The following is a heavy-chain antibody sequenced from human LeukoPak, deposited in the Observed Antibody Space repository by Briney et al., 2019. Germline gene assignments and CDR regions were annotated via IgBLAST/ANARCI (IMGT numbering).Heavy chain of an antibody. D-gene: IGHD5-24*01. Sequence: SETLSLTCAVYGVSFSGYYWSWIRQPPGKGLEWIGEINHSGSTNYNPSLTSRVTISVDTSKNQFSLKLSSVTASDTAVYYCARDLGRLQIGINWGQGTLVTVSS. CDR3: ARDLGRLQIGIN. J-gene: IGHJ4*02. V-gene: IGHV4-34*01. CDR1: GVSFSGYY. CDR2: INHSGST.